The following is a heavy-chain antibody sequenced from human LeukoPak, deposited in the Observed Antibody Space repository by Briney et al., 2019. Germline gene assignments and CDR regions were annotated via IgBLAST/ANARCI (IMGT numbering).Heavy chain of an antibody. D-gene: IGHD6-13*01. CDR2: INPNSGGT. J-gene: IGHJ4*02. CDR1: GYSFTGYY. Sequence: ASVKVSCKASGYSFTGYYMHWVRQAPGQGLEWMGWINPNSGGTNYAQKFQGRVTMTRDTSISTAYMELSRLRSDDTAVYYCARQGGGSSWYGSYFDYWGQGTLVTVSS. V-gene: IGHV1-2*02. CDR3: ARQGGGSSWYGSYFDY.